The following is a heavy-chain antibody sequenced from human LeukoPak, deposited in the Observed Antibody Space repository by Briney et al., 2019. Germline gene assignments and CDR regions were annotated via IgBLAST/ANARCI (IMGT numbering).Heavy chain of an antibody. CDR2: ISSSSSTI. CDR3: ARDGRRDCYNSLRNYYYGMDV. J-gene: IGHJ6*02. V-gene: IGHV3-48*03. Sequence: PGGSLRLSCAASGFTFSSYEMNWVRQAPGKGLECVWYISSSSSTIYYADSVKGRFTISRDNAKNSPYLQKNSLRAEDTAVYYCARDGRRDCYNSLRNYYYGMDVWGQGTTVTVSS. CDR1: GFTFSSYE. D-gene: IGHD5-24*01.